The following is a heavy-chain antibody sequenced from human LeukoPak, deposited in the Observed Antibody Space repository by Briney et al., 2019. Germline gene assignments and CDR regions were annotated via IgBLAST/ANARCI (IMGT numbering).Heavy chain of an antibody. D-gene: IGHD6-13*01. J-gene: IGHJ5*02. CDR3: ARDLIAAAGS. CDR1: GFTFSNYH. V-gene: IGHV3-48*01. CDR2: ITSSSSTI. Sequence: GGSLRLSCAASGFTFSNYHMNWVRQAPGKGLEWVSYITSSSSTIYYADSVKGRFTISRDNAKNSLYLQMNSLRAEDTAVYYCARDLIAAAGSWGQGTLVTVSS.